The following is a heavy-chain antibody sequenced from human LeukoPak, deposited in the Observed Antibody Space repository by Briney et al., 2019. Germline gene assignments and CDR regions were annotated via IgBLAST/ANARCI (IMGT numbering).Heavy chain of an antibody. V-gene: IGHV1-18*01. CDR2: ISVYNGDR. J-gene: IGHJ5*02. CDR3: ARRLATTEVWFDP. Sequence: ASVKVSCKASGYTFSSYGISWVRQAPGQGLEWMGWISVYNGDRDYAQKLQGRVTMTTDTSTSTAYMELRSLRSDDTAVYYCARRLATTEVWFDPWGQGTLVTVSS. D-gene: IGHD1-26*01. CDR1: GYTFSSYG.